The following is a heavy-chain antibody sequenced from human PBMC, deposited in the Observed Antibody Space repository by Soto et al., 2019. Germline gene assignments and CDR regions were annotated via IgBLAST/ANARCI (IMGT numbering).Heavy chain of an antibody. D-gene: IGHD6-19*01. J-gene: IGHJ4*02. CDR1: SGSISSSNW. CDR2: IYHSGST. V-gene: IGHV4-4*02. Sequence: QVQLQESGPGRVKPSGTLSLTCAVSSGSISSSNWWSWVRQPPGNGLEWIGEIYHSGSTNYNTSLKSRVTISVDKSKNQYSLKLSSVTAADTAVYYCARSGTGWYYVDYWGQGTLVTVYS. CDR3: ARSGTGWYYVDY.